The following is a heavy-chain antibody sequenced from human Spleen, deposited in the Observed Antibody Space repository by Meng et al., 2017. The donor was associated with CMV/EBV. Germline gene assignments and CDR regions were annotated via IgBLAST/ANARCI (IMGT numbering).Heavy chain of an antibody. J-gene: IGHJ6*02. D-gene: IGHD4/OR15-4a*01. Sequence: GGSLRLSCAASGFTFSTYVMHWVRQAPGKGLEWVAVIWHDASNKYYSDSVKGRFTISRDNSKNTLYLQMNSLRAEDTAVYYCAKALSDYSYYYYYGMDVWGQGTTVTVSS. CDR3: AKALSDYSYYYYYGMDV. CDR2: IWHDASNK. V-gene: IGHV3-33*06. CDR1: GFTFSTYV.